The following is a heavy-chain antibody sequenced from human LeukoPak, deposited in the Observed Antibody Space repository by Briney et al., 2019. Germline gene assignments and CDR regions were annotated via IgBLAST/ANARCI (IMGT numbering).Heavy chain of an antibody. V-gene: IGHV5-51*01. CDR2: IFPGDSDT. J-gene: IGHJ4*02. Sequence: GESLKISCKTSGYSFSNYWIGWVRQMPGKGLEWVAIIFPGDSDTRYSPSFPGQVTISADKSISTAYLQWSSLKASDTAMYYCARRPEYYFDYWGQGALVTVSS. CDR3: ARRPEYYFDY. CDR1: GYSFSNYW.